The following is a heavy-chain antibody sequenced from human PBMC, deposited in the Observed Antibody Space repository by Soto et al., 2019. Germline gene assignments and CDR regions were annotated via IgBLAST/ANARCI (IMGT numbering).Heavy chain of an antibody. CDR1: GFTFSSYA. V-gene: IGHV3-30-3*01. Sequence: QVQLVESGGGVVQPGRSLRLSCAASGFTFSSYAMHWVRQAPGKGLEWVAVISYDGSNKYYADSVKGRFTISRDNSKNTLDLQMNSLRAEDTAVYYCARDRDYYDSSGYYYRYYYYGMDVWGQGTTVTVSS. CDR3: ARDRDYYDSSGYYYRYYYYGMDV. J-gene: IGHJ6*02. D-gene: IGHD3-22*01. CDR2: ISYDGSNK.